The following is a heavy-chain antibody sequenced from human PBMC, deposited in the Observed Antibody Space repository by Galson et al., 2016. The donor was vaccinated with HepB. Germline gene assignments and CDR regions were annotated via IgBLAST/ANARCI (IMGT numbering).Heavy chain of an antibody. D-gene: IGHD3-16*01. J-gene: IGHJ4*02. CDR3: AKDNPLSPGAFDY. Sequence: SLRLSCAASGFTFGDYIMHWVRQTPEKGLEWVSLITWYGGDTYYAGSVKGRFTISRDNSKNSLYLQMNSLRTEDTALYYCAKDNPLSPGAFDYWGQGTLVTVSS. CDR2: ITWYGGDT. CDR1: GFTFGDYI. V-gene: IGHV3-43*01.